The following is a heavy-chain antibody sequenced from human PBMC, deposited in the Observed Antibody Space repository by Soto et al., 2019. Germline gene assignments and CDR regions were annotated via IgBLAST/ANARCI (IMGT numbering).Heavy chain of an antibody. CDR1: GYTFPSST. CDR3: AVADYGDDDY. Sequence: QVQLVQSGAEVKKPGASVKVSCKASGYTFPSSTISWLRQVPGQGLEWMGWIKAYSGNTNFAQKLQGGVLMTTDTSTNTAYMDLASLTSGETARYYCAVADYGDDDYWGQGTLVTVSS. V-gene: IGHV1-18*01. D-gene: IGHD4-17*01. CDR2: IKAYSGNT. J-gene: IGHJ4*02.